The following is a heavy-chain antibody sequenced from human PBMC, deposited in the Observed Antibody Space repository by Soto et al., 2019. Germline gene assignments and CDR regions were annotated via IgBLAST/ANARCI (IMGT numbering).Heavy chain of an antibody. V-gene: IGHV3-23*01. CDR2: ISGSGGST. D-gene: IGHD6-19*01. CDR3: AGPALGHSSSGWYKHRRQPFDY. Sequence: GGSLRLSCAASGFTFSSYAMSWVRQAPGKGLEWVSAISGSGGSTYYADSVKGRFTISRDNSKNTLYLQMNSLRAEDTAVYYCAGPALGHSSSGWYKHRRQPFDYWGQGTLVTVSS. CDR1: GFTFSSYA. J-gene: IGHJ4*02.